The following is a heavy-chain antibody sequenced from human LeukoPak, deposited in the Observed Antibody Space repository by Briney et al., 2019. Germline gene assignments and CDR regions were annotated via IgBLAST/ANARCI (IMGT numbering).Heavy chain of an antibody. V-gene: IGHV3-53*01. D-gene: IGHD6-13*01. CDR3: AREDRGSWYRH. Sequence: GGSLRLSCAASGFTVSGNYMSWVRQAPGKGLECVSVIYSGGDTYYADSVKGRFTISRDKSKNTLYLQMNSLRAEDTAVYYCAREDRGSWYRHWGQGTLVTVSS. J-gene: IGHJ4*02. CDR1: GFTVSGNY. CDR2: IYSGGDT.